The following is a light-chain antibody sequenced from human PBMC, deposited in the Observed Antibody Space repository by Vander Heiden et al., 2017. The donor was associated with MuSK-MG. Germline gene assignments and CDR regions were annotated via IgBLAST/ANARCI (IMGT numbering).Light chain of an antibody. J-gene: IGKJ1*01. Sequence: DIQMTQSPSSLSASVGDRVTITCRASQSISSYLNWYQQKPGKAPKLLIYAASSLQSGVPSRFSGSGSGTDFTLTISSLQPEDFATYYCQQCDSTLRRTFGQGTKVEIK. CDR1: QSISSY. CDR2: AAS. CDR3: QQCDSTLRRT. V-gene: IGKV1-39*01.